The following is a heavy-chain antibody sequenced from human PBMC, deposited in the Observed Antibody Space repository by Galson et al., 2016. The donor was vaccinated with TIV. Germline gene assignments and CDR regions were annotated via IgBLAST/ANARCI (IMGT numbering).Heavy chain of an antibody. J-gene: IGHJ3*02. CDR1: GGSISNGDYY. Sequence: TLSLTCSVFGGSISNGDYYWSWIRQPPGKGLEWIGNIYYSGSTNLNPSLRSRLTMSVDRSRNLFSLNLYSVTAADTAVYYCARDAGKYYHAFDIWGQGTMVAVSS. D-gene: IGHD1-14*01. V-gene: IGHV4-30-4*01. CDR3: ARDAGKYYHAFDI. CDR2: IYYSGST.